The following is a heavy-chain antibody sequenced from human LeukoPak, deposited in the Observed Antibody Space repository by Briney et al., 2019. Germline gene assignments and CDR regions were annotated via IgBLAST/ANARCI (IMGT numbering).Heavy chain of an antibody. Sequence: GESLKISCKGSGYSFTSYWIGWVRQMPGKGLEWMGVIYPGDSDTRYSPSFQGQVTISADKSISTAYLQWSSLKASDTAMYYCARRLRGYSPNSNWFDPWGQGTLVTVSS. CDR3: ARRLRGYSPNSNWFDP. J-gene: IGHJ5*02. CDR2: IYPGDSDT. D-gene: IGHD3-3*01. V-gene: IGHV5-51*01. CDR1: GYSFTSYW.